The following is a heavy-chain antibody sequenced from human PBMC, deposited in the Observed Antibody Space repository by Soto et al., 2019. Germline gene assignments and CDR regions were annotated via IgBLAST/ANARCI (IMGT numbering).Heavy chain of an antibody. CDR2: ISSSGSTI. CDR1: GFAFSTYG. CDR3: ARDPNLDY. V-gene: IGHV3-48*02. Sequence: GGSLRLSCAASGFAFSTYGMSWVRQAPGKGLEWLSSISSSGSTIYSADSVKGRFTISRDNAKNSLYLQMNSLRDEDTAVYYCARDPNLDYWGQGTLVTVSS. J-gene: IGHJ4*02.